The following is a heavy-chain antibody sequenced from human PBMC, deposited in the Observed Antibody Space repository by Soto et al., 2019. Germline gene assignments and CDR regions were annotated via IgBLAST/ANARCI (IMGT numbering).Heavy chain of an antibody. D-gene: IGHD2-15*01. Sequence: EVQLLESGGGLVQPGGSLRLSCAVSRFTFSSYAMSWVRQAPGKGLEWVSVISGSGTYTYYADSVKGRFTISRANSKNTLYLQMNSLRADDTALYYCAKGGGTWVTRTEYYFDGWGQGTLVTVSS. CDR3: AKGGGTWVTRTEYYFDG. CDR2: ISGSGTYT. V-gene: IGHV3-23*01. CDR1: RFTFSSYA. J-gene: IGHJ4*02.